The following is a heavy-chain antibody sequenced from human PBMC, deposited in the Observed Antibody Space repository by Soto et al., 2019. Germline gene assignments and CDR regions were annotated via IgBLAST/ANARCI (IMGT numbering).Heavy chain of an antibody. Sequence: GASVKVSCKASGYTFTSYPMHWVRQAPGQRLEWMGWINAGNGDTKYSQKFQGRVTMTGDTSTGTAYMELSSLRSEDTAVYYCATDIMVTRSNYAFDYWGQGTLVTVSS. D-gene: IGHD4-4*01. CDR2: INAGNGDT. J-gene: IGHJ4*02. CDR3: ATDIMVTRSNYAFDY. CDR1: GYTFTSYP. V-gene: IGHV1-3*01.